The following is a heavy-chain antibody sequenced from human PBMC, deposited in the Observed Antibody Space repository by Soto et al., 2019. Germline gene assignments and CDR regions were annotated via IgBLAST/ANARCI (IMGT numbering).Heavy chain of an antibody. J-gene: IGHJ5*02. CDR3: ARASHDYGGNWFDP. Sequence: EVQVLESGGGLVQPGGSLRLSCAASGFTFSSYAMSWVRQAPGKGLEWVSTVTGSGSNTYNADSVKGRFTISRDNSKNTLYLQMNSLRAEDTAIYYCARASHDYGGNWFDPWGQGTLVTVSS. V-gene: IGHV3-23*01. D-gene: IGHD4-17*01. CDR1: GFTFSSYA. CDR2: VTGSGSNT.